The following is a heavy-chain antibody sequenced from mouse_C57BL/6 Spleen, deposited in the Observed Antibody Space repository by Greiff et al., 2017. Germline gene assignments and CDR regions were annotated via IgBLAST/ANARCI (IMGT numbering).Heavy chain of an antibody. CDR3: ARDDSSGYVAWFAY. J-gene: IGHJ3*01. V-gene: IGHV3-1*01. CDR2: ISYSGST. Sequence: EVQVVESGPGMVKPSQSLSLTCTVTGYSITSGYDWHWIRHFPGNKLEWMGYISYSGSTNYNPSLKSRISITHDTSKNHFFLKLNSVTTEDTATYYCARDDSSGYVAWFAYWGQGTLVTVSA. CDR1: GYSITSGYD. D-gene: IGHD3-2*02.